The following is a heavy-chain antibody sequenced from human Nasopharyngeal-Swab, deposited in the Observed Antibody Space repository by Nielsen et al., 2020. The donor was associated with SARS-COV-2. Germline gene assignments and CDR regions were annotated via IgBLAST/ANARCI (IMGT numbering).Heavy chain of an antibody. D-gene: IGHD6-25*01. Sequence: WVRQAPGQGLEWLGWISTYNGNTRYAQNLQGRLTLTTDTSTRTAYMELRSLRSDDTAVYYCARVGPSGYYYGMDVWGQGTTVTVS. V-gene: IGHV1-18*01. CDR3: ARVGPSGYYYGMDV. CDR2: ISTYNGNT. J-gene: IGHJ6*02.